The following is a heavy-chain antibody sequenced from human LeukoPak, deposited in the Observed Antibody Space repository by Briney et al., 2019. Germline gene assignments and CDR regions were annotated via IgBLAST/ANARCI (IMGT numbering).Heavy chain of an antibody. D-gene: IGHD4-17*01. CDR3: ASVTTVTPY. CDR1: GFTFDDYA. V-gene: IGHV3-9*01. CDR2: ISWNSGSI. J-gene: IGHJ4*02. Sequence: PGGSLRLSCAASGFTFDDYAMHWVRQAPGKGLEWVSGISWNSGSIGYADSVKGRFTISRDNAKNSLYLQMNSLRAEDTALYYCASVTTVTPYWGQGTLVTVSS.